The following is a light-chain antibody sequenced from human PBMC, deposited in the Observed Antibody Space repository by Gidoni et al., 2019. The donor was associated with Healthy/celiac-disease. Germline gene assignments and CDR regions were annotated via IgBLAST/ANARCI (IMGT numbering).Light chain of an antibody. J-gene: IGKJ2*01. CDR1: QGISSY. CDR3: QQLNSFYT. CDR2: AAS. V-gene: IGKV1-9*01. Sequence: DIQFTQSPSFLSASVGDRVTITCLASQGISSYLAWYQQKPGKAPKLLIYAASTLQSGVPSRFSSSGSRTEFTLTISSLQPEDFATYCCQQLNSFYTFGQGTQLEIK.